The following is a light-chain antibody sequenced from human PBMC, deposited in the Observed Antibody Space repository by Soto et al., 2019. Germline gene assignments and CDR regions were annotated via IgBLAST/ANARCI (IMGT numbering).Light chain of an antibody. CDR3: QQSYSRMLT. CDR1: QSISSY. CDR2: AAS. Sequence: DIQMTQSPSSLSASVGDRVTITCRASQSISSYLNWYQQKPGKAPKLLIYAASSLQSGVSSRFSGSGSGTDFTLTISSLQPEDFATYYCQQSYSRMLTFGGGTKVEIK. J-gene: IGKJ4*01. V-gene: IGKV1-39*01.